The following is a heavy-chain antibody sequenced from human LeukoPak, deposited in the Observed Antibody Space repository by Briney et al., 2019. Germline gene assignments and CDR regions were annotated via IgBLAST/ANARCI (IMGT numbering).Heavy chain of an antibody. V-gene: IGHV3-21*04. CDR3: AKGLRSGYDLDVFDI. Sequence: GGSLRLSCAASGFTFSTYRMNWVRQVPGKGLEWVSSISSSSSYIYYADSVKGRFTISRDNSKNTVYIQMNGLRAEDTAVYYCAKGLRSGYDLDVFDIWGQGTMVTVSS. CDR1: GFTFSTYR. CDR2: ISSSSSYI. J-gene: IGHJ3*02. D-gene: IGHD5-12*01.